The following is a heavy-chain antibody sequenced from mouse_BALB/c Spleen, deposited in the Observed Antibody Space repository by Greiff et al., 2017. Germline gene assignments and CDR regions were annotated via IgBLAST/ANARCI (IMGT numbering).Heavy chain of an antibody. CDR1: GYTFTSYW. Sequence: QVQLQQSGAELARPGASVKLSCKASGYTFTSYWMQWVKQRPGQGLEWIGAIYPGDGDTRYTQKFKGKATLTADKSSSTAYMQLSSLASEDSAVYYCATGYFDVWGAGTTVTVSS. J-gene: IGHJ1*01. V-gene: IGHV1-87*01. CDR2: IYPGDGDT. CDR3: ATGYFDV.